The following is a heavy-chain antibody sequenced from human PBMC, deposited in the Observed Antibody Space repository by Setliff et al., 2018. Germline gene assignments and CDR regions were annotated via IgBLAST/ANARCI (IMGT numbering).Heavy chain of an antibody. D-gene: IGHD4-17*01. CDR2: FDPEDGGA. J-gene: IGHJ4*02. Sequence: RASVKVSCKVSGYTLTELSRHWVRQAPGKGLEWMGGFDPEDGGATYPQNLQGRVTMTRDTSMSTVYMELSSLRFEDTAVYYCARDWRDYGAMGYWGQGTLVTVSS. CDR3: ARDWRDYGAMGY. V-gene: IGHV1-24*01. CDR1: GYTLTELS.